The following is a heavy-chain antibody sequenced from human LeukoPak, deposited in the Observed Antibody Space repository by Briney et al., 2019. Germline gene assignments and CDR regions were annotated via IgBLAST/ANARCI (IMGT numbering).Heavy chain of an antibody. Sequence: GGSLRLSCAASGFTFSSYSMNWVRQAPGKGLEWVSYISSSGSTIFYADSVKGRFTISRDNAKNSLYLQMNSLRAEDTAVYYCAKVAMIVVVISGAFDIWGQGTMVTVSS. J-gene: IGHJ3*02. D-gene: IGHD3-22*01. CDR3: AKVAMIVVVISGAFDI. CDR1: GFTFSSYS. CDR2: ISSSGSTI. V-gene: IGHV3-48*04.